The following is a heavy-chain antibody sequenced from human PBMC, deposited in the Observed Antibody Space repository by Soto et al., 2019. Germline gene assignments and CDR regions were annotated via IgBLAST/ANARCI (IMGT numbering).Heavy chain of an antibody. CDR1: GGSISSSSFY. V-gene: IGHV4-39*01. D-gene: IGHD3-3*01. CDR2: IYYSGRT. J-gene: IGHJ4*02. Sequence: QLQLQESGPGLVKPSETLSLTCTVSGGSISSSSFYWGWIRHPPRKGLEGIGRIYYSGRTYYNPSLKSRVTLSVDTSQNQFSRRLSSVTAADTAVYYCARHTPAISISDHWGQGTLVTVSS. CDR3: ARHTPAISISDH.